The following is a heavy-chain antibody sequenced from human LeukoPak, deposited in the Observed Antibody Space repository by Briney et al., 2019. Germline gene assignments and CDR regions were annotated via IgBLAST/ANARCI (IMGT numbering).Heavy chain of an antibody. J-gene: IGHJ4*02. D-gene: IGHD4-11*01. CDR3: ARGRRRSEWYSIVD. CDR1: GGSISSYY. CDR2: IYSSGST. V-gene: IGHV4-4*07. Sequence: PSETLSLTCTVSGGSISSYYWSWIRQPAGKGLEWIGRIYSSGSTNYNPSLKSRVTVSVDTSKNQFSLKLSSVTAADAPVYSCARGRRRSEWYSIVDWGRGALVTVS.